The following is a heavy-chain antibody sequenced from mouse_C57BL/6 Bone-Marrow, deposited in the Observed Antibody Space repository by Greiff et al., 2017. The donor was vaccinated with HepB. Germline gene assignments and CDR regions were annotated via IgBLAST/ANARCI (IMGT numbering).Heavy chain of an antibody. J-gene: IGHJ4*01. V-gene: IGHV1-4*01. Sequence: QVQLQQSGAELARPGASVKMSCKASGYTFTSYTMHWVKQRPGQGLEWIGYINPSSGYTKYNQKFKDKATLTADKSSSTAYMQLSSLTSEDSAVYYCAIGGFRGYAMDYWGQGTSVTVSS. CDR1: GYTFTSYT. CDR3: AIGGFRGYAMDY. CDR2: INPSSGYT.